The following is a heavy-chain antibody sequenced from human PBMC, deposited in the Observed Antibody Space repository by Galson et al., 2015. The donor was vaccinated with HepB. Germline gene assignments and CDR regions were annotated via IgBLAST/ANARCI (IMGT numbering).Heavy chain of an antibody. CDR2: VHTYNGDT. CDR1: GYTFTLYR. D-gene: IGHD3-16*01. Sequence: SVKVSCKASGYTFTLYRINWVRQAPGQGLEWMGRVHTYNGDTRYAQKFQDRVTMTSDTSTRTAYMELGSLRFDDPAVYYCARGGMDTIGGPSFDSWGQGTLVTVSS. J-gene: IGHJ4*02. CDR3: ARGGMDTIGGPSFDS. V-gene: IGHV1-18*01.